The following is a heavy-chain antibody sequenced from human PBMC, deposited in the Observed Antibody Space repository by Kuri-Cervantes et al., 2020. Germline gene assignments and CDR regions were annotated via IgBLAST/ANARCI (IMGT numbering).Heavy chain of an antibody. J-gene: IGHJ4*02. CDR3: AVIPSAGPFVY. CDR2: ISSSSNYI. V-gene: IGHV3-21*04. CDR1: GFTFSSYS. D-gene: IGHD6-19*01. Sequence: GGSLRLSCAASGFTFSSYSMNWVRQAPGKGLEWVSSISSSSNYIYYADSVKGRFTISRDNAKNSLYLQMNSLRAEDTAVYYCAVIPSAGPFVYWGQGTLVTVSS.